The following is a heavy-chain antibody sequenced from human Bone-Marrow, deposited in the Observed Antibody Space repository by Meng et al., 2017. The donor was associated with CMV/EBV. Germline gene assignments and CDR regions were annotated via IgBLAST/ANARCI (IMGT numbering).Heavy chain of an antibody. D-gene: IGHD1-1*01. J-gene: IGHJ6*02. CDR1: GFSFSSYW. Sequence: GSLKISCAASGFSFSSYWMSWVRQAPGKGLEWVANIKQDGSEKYYVDSVKGRLTISRDNAKNSLYLQMNSLRAEDTAVYYCARDNYPALYYYGMDVWGQGTTVTVSS. V-gene: IGHV3-7*01. CDR3: ARDNYPALYYYGMDV. CDR2: IKQDGSEK.